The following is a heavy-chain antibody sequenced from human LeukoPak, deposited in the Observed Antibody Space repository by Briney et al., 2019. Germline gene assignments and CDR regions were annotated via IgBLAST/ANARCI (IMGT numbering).Heavy chain of an antibody. Sequence: SETLSLTCAVYGGSFSGYYWSWIRQPPRKGLEWIGEINHSGSTNYNPSLKSRVTISVDTSKNQFSLKLSSVTAADTAVYYCARMSPGTYGDYDSWGQGTLVTVSS. V-gene: IGHV4-34*01. CDR1: GGSFSGYY. CDR2: INHSGST. J-gene: IGHJ5*01. D-gene: IGHD4-17*01. CDR3: ARMSPGTYGDYDS.